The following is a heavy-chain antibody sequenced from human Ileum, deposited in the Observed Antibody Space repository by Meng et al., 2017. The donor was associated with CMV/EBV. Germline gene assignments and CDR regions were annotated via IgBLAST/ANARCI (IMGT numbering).Heavy chain of an antibody. J-gene: IGHJ5*02. CDR1: GASISSGDYY. CDR2: IFFSGNT. Sequence: QGPVQESGPGLVKPSPTLSLSCTVSGASISSGDYYWSWIRQPPGKGLEWIGYIFFSGNTYYNPSLNNRVIISVDTPRNQFSLKVDSVTAADTAVYYCARFRIAALGNLFDPWGHGTLVTVSS. D-gene: IGHD6-13*01. CDR3: ARFRIAALGNLFDP. V-gene: IGHV4-30-4*08.